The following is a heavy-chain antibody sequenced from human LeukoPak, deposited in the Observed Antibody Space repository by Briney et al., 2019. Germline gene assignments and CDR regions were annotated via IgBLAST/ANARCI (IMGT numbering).Heavy chain of an antibody. CDR1: GYSISSGYY. Sequence: SETLSLTCVVSGYSISSGYYWNWIRQPAGKGLEWIGRSHISGSTNYNPSLRSRVTMSVDTSKNQFSLKLSSVTAADTAVYYCARGKVVAGTPGQNSWDYWGQGTLVTVSS. J-gene: IGHJ4*02. CDR2: SHISGST. V-gene: IGHV4-4*07. CDR3: ARGKVVAGTPGQNSWDY. D-gene: IGHD6-19*01.